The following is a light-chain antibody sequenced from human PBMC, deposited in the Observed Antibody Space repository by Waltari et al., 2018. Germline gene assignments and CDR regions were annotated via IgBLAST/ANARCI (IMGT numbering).Light chain of an antibody. J-gene: IGLJ2*01. CDR3: AAWDDGLNGPV. V-gene: IGLV1-36*01. CDR1: RSNIGSNS. CDR2: YND. Sequence: QSVLTQPPSASEAARKSVTIPCSGSRSNIGSNSHTWYQPFPGTAPRLLIYYNDQRPSGVSDLFSGSKSGTSAALAMCSVQTEGEAYYYCAAWDDGLNGPVFGGGTRLTVL.